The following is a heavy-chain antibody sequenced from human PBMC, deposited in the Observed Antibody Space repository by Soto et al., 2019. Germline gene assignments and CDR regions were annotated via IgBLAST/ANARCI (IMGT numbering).Heavy chain of an antibody. CDR1: GFTFSNYA. Sequence: EVQLLESGGGLVQPGGSLRLSCAASGFTFSNYAIAWVRQAPGKGLEWVSGISGSGGTTYYADSVKGRFTISRDNSKDTLHLEKNSLRAEDKAVYYRAKTPRQWLVYFDYWGQGALVTVSS. D-gene: IGHD6-19*01. CDR3: AKTPRQWLVYFDY. J-gene: IGHJ4*02. V-gene: IGHV3-23*01. CDR2: ISGSGGTT.